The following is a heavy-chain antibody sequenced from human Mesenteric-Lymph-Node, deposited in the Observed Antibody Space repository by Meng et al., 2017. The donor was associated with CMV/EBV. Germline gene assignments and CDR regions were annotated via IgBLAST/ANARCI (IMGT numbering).Heavy chain of an antibody. J-gene: IGHJ5*02. V-gene: IGHV3-7*01. CDR3: ARRTYPGGFDP. D-gene: IGHD3-16*02. CDR1: GFAFSNYW. Sequence: GESLKISCAASGFAFSNYWMNWVRQAPGKGLEWVGNIKHDGSEKYYVDSVKGRFTISRDNAKNSMYLQMNSLRAEDTAVYYCARRTYPGGFDPWGQGTLVTVSS. CDR2: IKHDGSEK.